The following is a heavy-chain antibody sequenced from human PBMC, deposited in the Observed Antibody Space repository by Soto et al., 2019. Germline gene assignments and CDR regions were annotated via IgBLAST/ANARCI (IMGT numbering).Heavy chain of an antibody. CDR1: GFSFSISP. CDR2: ISYDGTNK. J-gene: IGHJ4*02. D-gene: IGHD2-8*02. Sequence: PXGSLSLSCAAAGFSFSISPSHWVRQAPGRGPDWVALISYDGTNKFYADSVKGRFTISRDNSKSTLYLHVDSLRPEDAAVYYCARDPKTTGGQHWAFNYFDYWGQGPLVTVSS. CDR3: ARDPKTTGGQHWAFNYFDY. V-gene: IGHV3-30-3*01.